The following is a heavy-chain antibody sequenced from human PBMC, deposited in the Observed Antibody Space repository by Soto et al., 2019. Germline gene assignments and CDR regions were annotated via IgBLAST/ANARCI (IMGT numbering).Heavy chain of an antibody. CDR2: ISSTTNYI. J-gene: IGHJ4*02. V-gene: IGHV3-21*06. Sequence: GGSLRLSCSASVFTFTSYSMNWVRQAPGKGLEWVSSISSTTNYIYYGDSMKGRFTISRDNAKNSLYLEMNSLRAEDTAVYYCARESEDLTSNFDYWGQGTLVTVSS. CDR1: VFTFTSYS. CDR3: ARESEDLTSNFDY.